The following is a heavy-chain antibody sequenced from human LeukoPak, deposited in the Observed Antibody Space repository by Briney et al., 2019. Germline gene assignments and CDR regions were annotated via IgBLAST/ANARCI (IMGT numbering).Heavy chain of an antibody. CDR1: GGSLSGYY. D-gene: IGHD3-10*01. J-gene: IGHJ6*02. Sequence: PSETLSLTCAVYGGSLSGYYWSWIRQPPGKGLEWIGEINHSGSTNYNPSLKSRVTISVDTSKNQFSLKLSSVTAADTAVYYCAREVVRGAPHYGMDVWGQGTTVTVSS. V-gene: IGHV4-34*01. CDR2: INHSGST. CDR3: AREVVRGAPHYGMDV.